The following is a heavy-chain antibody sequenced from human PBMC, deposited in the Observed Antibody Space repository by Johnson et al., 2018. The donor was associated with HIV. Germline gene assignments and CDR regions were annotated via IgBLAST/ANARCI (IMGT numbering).Heavy chain of an antibody. J-gene: IGHJ3*02. V-gene: IGHV3-74*01. CDR1: GLIFSRSW. D-gene: IGHD2-8*01. Sequence: EVQLVESGGGLVQPGGSLRLSCAASGLIFSRSWIHWVRQAPGKGLVWVSRSNSDGSSTNYADSVKGRFTISRDNAKNSLYLQMNSLRAEDTALYYCAREGGYCTDGVCYFAFDIWGQGTMVTVSS. CDR3: AREGGYCTDGVCYFAFDI. CDR2: SNSDGSST.